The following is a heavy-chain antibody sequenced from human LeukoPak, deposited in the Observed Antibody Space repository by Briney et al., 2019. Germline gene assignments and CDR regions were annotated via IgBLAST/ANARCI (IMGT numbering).Heavy chain of an antibody. D-gene: IGHD3-16*01. CDR2: IYESGST. V-gene: IGHV4-59*08. Sequence: SETVSLTCTVSGGSISSDCWTWIRQPPGKRLEWIGYIYESGSTNYNPSLESRVTISVDRSKNQFSLKLSSVTAADTAVYYCARLITGHNWFDPWDQGTLVTVSS. CDR1: GGSISSDC. J-gene: IGHJ5*02. CDR3: ARLITGHNWFDP.